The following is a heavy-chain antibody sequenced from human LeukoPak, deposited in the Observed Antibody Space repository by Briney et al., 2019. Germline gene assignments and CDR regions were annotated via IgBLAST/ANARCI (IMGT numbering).Heavy chain of an antibody. V-gene: IGHV4-34*01. CDR3: AREGNAWFGELSHAFDI. CDR1: GGSFSAYY. CDR2: INHSGST. Sequence: ASETLSLTCAVYGGSFSAYYWSWIRQPPGKGLEWIGEINHSGSTYYNPSLKSRVTISVDTSMNQFSLKLSSVTAADTAVYYCAREGNAWFGELSHAFDIWGQGTMVTVSS. D-gene: IGHD3-10*01. J-gene: IGHJ3*02.